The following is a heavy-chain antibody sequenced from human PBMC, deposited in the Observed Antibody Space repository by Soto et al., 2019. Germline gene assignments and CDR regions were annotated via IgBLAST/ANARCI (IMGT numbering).Heavy chain of an antibody. CDR2: IYPGDSDT. J-gene: IGHJ3*02. V-gene: IGHV5-51*01. D-gene: IGHD2-15*01. Sequence: PGESLKISCKGSGYSFTSYWIGWVRQMPGKGLEWMGIIYPGDSDTIYSPSFQGQVTISADKSISTAYLQWSSLKASDTAMYYCAKQKRGSCYGRCDAFDIWGQGTMVTVSS. CDR1: GYSFTSYW. CDR3: AKQKRGSCYGRCDAFDI.